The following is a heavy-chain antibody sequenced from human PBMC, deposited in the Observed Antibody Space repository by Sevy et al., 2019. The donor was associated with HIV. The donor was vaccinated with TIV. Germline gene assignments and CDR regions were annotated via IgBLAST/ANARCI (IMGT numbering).Heavy chain of an antibody. Sequence: SETLSLTCTVSGGSMTNYFWSWVRQAPGKRLEWVGYIYSSGNTNYNPSLKSRAPISRDMPNNQFSLKMNAVTAADTAVYYCVGESIGSIGDFDYWGQGTLVTVSS. J-gene: IGHJ4*02. CDR2: IYSSGNT. D-gene: IGHD3-16*01. CDR1: GGSMTNYF. V-gene: IGHV4-4*08. CDR3: VGESIGSIGDFDY.